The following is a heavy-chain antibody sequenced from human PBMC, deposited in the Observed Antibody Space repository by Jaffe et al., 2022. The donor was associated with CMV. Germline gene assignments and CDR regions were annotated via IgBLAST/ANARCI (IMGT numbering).Heavy chain of an antibody. V-gene: IGHV4-39*01. CDR3: ARSYCSSTSCYVDAFDI. CDR1: GGSISSSSYY. D-gene: IGHD2-2*01. Sequence: QLQLQESGPGLVKPSETLSLTCTVSGGSISSSSYYWGWIRQPPGKGLEWIGSIYYSGSTYYNPSLKSRVTISVDTSKNQFSLKLSSVTAADTAVYYCARSYCSSTSCYVDAFDIWGQGTMVTVSS. CDR2: IYYSGST. J-gene: IGHJ3*02.